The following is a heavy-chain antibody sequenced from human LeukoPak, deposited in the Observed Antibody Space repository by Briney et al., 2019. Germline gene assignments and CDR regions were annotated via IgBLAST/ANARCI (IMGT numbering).Heavy chain of an antibody. V-gene: IGHV3-30*03. Sequence: SGRSLRLSCAASGFTFSSYGMHWVRQAPGKGLEWVAVISYDGSNKYYADSVKGRFTISRDNAKNSLYLQMNSLRAEDTAVYYCARLVVDDYWGQGTLVTVSS. CDR3: ARLVVDDY. CDR2: ISYDGSNK. CDR1: GFTFSSYG. D-gene: IGHD2-8*02. J-gene: IGHJ4*02.